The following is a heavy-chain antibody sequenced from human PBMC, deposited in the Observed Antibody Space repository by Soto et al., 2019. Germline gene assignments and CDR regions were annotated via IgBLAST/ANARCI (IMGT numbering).Heavy chain of an antibody. J-gene: IGHJ3*02. CDR3: ARDLGPYYDYIWGSYRYTYAFDI. CDR1: GGSISSGGYY. V-gene: IGHV4-31*03. Sequence: QVQLQESGPGLVKPSQTLSLTCTVSGGSISSGGYYWSWIRQHPGKGLEWIGYIYYSGSTYYNPSLQRRVTISVDTSKNQFSLKLSSVTAADTAVYYCARDLGPYYDYIWGSYRYTYAFDIWGQGTMVTVSS. D-gene: IGHD3-16*02. CDR2: IYYSGST.